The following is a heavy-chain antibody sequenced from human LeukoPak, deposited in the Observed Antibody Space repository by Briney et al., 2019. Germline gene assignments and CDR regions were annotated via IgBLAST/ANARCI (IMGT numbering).Heavy chain of an antibody. Sequence: ASVKVSCKASGGTFSSYAISWVRQAPGQGLEWMGGIIPIFGTANYAQKFQGRVTITADESTSTAYMELSSLRSEDTAVYYCAREYSSGWHGAFDYWGRGTLVTVSS. J-gene: IGHJ4*02. CDR2: IIPIFGTA. V-gene: IGHV1-69*13. D-gene: IGHD6-19*01. CDR1: GGTFSSYA. CDR3: AREYSSGWHGAFDY.